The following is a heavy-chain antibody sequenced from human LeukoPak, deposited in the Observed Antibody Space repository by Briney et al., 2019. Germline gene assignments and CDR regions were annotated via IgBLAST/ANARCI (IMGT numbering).Heavy chain of an antibody. CDR1: GFTFSNYG. V-gene: IGHV3-23*01. J-gene: IGHJ4*02. CDR3: AKKRGSTYGDPFDY. CDR2: ISGSGVST. D-gene: IGHD5-18*01. Sequence: GRSLRLSCAASGFTFSNYGMSWVRQAPGKGLEWVSAISGSGVSTYYADSVKGRFAISRDNSKNTLYLQMNSLRAEDTAVYYCAKKRGSTYGDPFDYWGQGTLVTVSS.